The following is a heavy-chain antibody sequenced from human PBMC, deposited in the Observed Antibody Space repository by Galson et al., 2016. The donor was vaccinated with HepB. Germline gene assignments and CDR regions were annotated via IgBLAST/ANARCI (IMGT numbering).Heavy chain of an antibody. D-gene: IGHD6-13*01. V-gene: IGHV3-66*02. CDR2: IYDGGRT. Sequence: SLRLSCAVSGSTVRSHYMSWVRQTPGKGLEWISVIYDGGRTYYADSVKGRFTISRDNSKGTLWLQMNSLRAEDTAVYYCAARPSHLTAPGWAWGYDYWGQGTLVTVSS. CDR3: AARPSHLTAPGWAWGYDY. J-gene: IGHJ4*02. CDR1: GSTVRSHY.